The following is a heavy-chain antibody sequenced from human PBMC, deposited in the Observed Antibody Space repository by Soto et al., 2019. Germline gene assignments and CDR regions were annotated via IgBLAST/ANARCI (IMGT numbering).Heavy chain of an antibody. CDR1: GGSISSGGYS. CDR3: ARRRNIAAAVDY. D-gene: IGHD6-13*01. Sequence: SETLSLTCAVSGGSISSGGYSWSWIRQPPGKGLEWIGYIYHSGSTYYNPSLKSRVTISVDRSKNQFSLNLNSVTAADTAVFYCARRRNIAAAVDYWGQGTLVTVSS. CDR2: IYHSGST. V-gene: IGHV4-30-2*01. J-gene: IGHJ4*02.